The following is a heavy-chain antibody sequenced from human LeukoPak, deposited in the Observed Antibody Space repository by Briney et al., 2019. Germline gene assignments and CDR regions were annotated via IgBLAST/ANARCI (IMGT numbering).Heavy chain of an antibody. CDR2: IYYSGST. J-gene: IGHJ6*03. CDR3: ARETSQKGAHYMDV. CDR1: GFTFGDYA. V-gene: IGHV4-59*01. Sequence: GSLRLSCTASGFTFGDYAVSWFRQAPGKGLEWIANIYYSGSTYYSPSLKSRVIISVDTSKNQFSLKLSSVTAADTAVYYCARETSQKGAHYMDVWGKGTTVTISS. D-gene: IGHD3-16*01.